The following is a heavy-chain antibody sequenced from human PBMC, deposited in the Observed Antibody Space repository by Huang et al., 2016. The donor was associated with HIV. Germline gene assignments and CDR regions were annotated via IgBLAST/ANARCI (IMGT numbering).Heavy chain of an antibody. D-gene: IGHD1-26*01. J-gene: IGHJ3*02. Sequence: VQLVQSGAEVKKPGSSVKVSCKASGGTFNSYPISGVRQAPGQGLEWMGGIIPISGTANYAQKFQGRVTIIADKSTSTTYMELSSLRSEDTAVYYCARQEDLLDAFDIWGQGTMVTVSS. CDR3: ARQEDLLDAFDI. V-gene: IGHV1-69*13. CDR1: GGTFNSYP. CDR2: IIPISGTA.